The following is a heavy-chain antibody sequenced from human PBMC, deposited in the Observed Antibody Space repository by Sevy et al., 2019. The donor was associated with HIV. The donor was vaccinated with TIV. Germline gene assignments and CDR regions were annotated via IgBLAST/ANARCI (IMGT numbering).Heavy chain of an antibody. V-gene: IGHV4-34*01. Sequence: SETLSLTCAVYGGSFSGYYWSWIRQPPGKGLEWIGEINHSGSTNYNPSLKSRVTISVDTSKNQFSLKLSSVTAADTAVYYCAIGGRIRRGIDPWGQGTLVTVSS. CDR1: GGSFSGYY. J-gene: IGHJ5*02. CDR3: AIGGRIRRGIDP. CDR2: INHSGST. D-gene: IGHD2-21*01.